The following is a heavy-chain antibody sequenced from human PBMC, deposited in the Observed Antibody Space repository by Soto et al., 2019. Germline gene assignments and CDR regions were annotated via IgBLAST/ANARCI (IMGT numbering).Heavy chain of an antibody. CDR1: GFTFSAYW. CDR3: ARGPRVSSTGTGAH. V-gene: IGHV3-74*01. J-gene: IGHJ4*02. CDR2: ISDDGSTA. Sequence: GGSLRLSCSVSGFTFSAYWMHWVRQVPGKGLTWVSRISDDGSTATYADSVKGRFVISRDNAKNSLYLEMNTLRVDDSGLYYCARGPRVSSTGTGAHWGRGTLVTVSS. D-gene: IGHD1-1*01.